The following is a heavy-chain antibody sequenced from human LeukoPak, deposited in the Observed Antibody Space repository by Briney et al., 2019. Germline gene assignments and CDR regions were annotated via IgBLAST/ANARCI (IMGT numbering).Heavy chain of an antibody. J-gene: IGHJ5*02. CDR1: GFTFSEHS. Sequence: QTGGSLRLSCEASGFTFSEHSMSWVRQAPGKGLEWVSTIKRDGSNTYYTDSVEGRFTISRDNSKNTLYLEMNTLRAEYTAVYYLGKGGYGFCFDPWGQGTQVHV. V-gene: IGHV3-23*05. CDR3: GKGGYGFCFDP. CDR2: IKRDGSNT. D-gene: IGHD2-15*01.